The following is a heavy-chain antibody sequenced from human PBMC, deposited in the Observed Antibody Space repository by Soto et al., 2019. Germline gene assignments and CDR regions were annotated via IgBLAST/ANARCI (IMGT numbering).Heavy chain of an antibody. CDR2: ISAYNGNT. V-gene: IGHV1-18*01. Sequence: ASVKVSCKASGYTFTSYGISWVRQAPGQGLEWMGWISAYNGNTHYAQKLQGRGTRTTDTSTSTAYMELRSLRSDDTAVYYCARVLSDIVVVVAAQNFDYWGQGTLVTVSS. J-gene: IGHJ4*02. CDR1: GYTFTSYG. CDR3: ARVLSDIVVVVAAQNFDY. D-gene: IGHD2-15*01.